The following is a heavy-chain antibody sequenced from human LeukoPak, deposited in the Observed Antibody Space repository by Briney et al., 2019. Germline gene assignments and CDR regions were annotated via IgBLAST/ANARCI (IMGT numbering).Heavy chain of an antibody. CDR3: ARAVCSSTSCLPEWFDP. D-gene: IGHD2-2*01. J-gene: IGHJ5*02. CDR2: IYTSGST. CDR1: GGSISSGSYY. V-gene: IGHV4-61*02. Sequence: TLSLTCTVSGGSISSGSYYWSWIRQPAGKGLEWIGRIYTSGSTNYNPSLKSRVTISVDTSKNQFSLKLSSVTAADTAVYYCARAVCSSTSCLPEWFDPWGQGTLVTVSS.